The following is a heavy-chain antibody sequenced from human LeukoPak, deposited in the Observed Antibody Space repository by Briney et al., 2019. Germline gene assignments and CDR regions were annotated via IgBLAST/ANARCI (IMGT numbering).Heavy chain of an antibody. J-gene: IGHJ3*02. CDR2: ISSSGSTI. Sequence: PGGSLRLSCAASGFTFSSYEMSWVRQAPGKGLEWVSYISSSGSTIYYADSVKGRFTISRDNAKNSLYLQMNSLRAEDTAVYYCARVKEASAFDIWGQGTMVTVSS. D-gene: IGHD5-12*01. V-gene: IGHV3-48*03. CDR1: GFTFSSYE. CDR3: ARVKEASAFDI.